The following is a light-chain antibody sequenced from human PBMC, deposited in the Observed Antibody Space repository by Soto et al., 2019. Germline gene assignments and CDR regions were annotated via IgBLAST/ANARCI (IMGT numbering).Light chain of an antibody. V-gene: IGKV3-11*01. CDR3: QRGDT. Sequence: EIVLTQSPATLSLSPGERATLSCRASQSVSSTLAWYQQKPGQAPRLLIYDASNRATGIPPRFSGSGSGTDFTLTISSLEPEDFAVYYCQRGDTFGQGTRLEIK. J-gene: IGKJ5*01. CDR2: DAS. CDR1: QSVSST.